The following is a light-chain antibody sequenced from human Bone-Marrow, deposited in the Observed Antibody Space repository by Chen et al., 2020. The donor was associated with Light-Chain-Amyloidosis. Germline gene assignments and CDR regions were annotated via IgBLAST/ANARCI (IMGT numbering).Light chain of an antibody. CDR2: KDS. CDR1: TLPMQY. J-gene: IGLJ2*01. CDR3: QSADSSDTYVI. V-gene: IGLV3-25*03. Sequence: SLDLTQPPAVSVSPGQTARITCPGDTLPMQYTYWYQRKPGQAPQLVIYKDSQRPSGIPERFSGSSSGTIVTLTISGVQAEDEADYYCQSADSSDTYVIFGGGTKLTVL.